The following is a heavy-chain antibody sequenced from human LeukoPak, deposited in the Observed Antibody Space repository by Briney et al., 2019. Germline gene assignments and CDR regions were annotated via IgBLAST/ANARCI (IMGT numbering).Heavy chain of an antibody. Sequence: GGSLRLSCEGSGLTFNSYAMNWVRRAPGKGLEWVALVGHDGDERFYADSARGRFTISRDNSNNMMFLQMNSLRAEDTATYYCAKSSGASYPRSRIFDFWGQGTMVTVSS. D-gene: IGHD2-2*01. V-gene: IGHV3-23*01. CDR2: VGHDGDER. J-gene: IGHJ4*02. CDR1: GLTFNSYA. CDR3: AKSSGASYPRSRIFDF.